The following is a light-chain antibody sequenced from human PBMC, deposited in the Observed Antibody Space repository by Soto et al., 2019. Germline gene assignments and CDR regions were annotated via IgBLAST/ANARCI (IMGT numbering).Light chain of an antibody. CDR3: QQQNT. CDR1: QGISSY. V-gene: IGKV1-9*01. Sequence: IQLTQSPAFLSASVGDRVTITCRASQGISSYLAWYQQKPGKAPKLLIYAASTLQSGVPSRFSGSGSGTDFTLTISSLQPEHFATYYCQQQNTFGPGTKVDIK. J-gene: IGKJ3*01. CDR2: AAS.